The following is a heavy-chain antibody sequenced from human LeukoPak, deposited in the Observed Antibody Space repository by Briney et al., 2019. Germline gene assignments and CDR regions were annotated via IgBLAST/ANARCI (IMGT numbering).Heavy chain of an antibody. CDR2: ISSSSTM. D-gene: IGHD2-8*01. V-gene: IGHV3-48*01. CDR1: GFTFSSYS. Sequence: GGSLRLSCAASGFTFSSYSMNWVRQAPGKGLEWVSYISSSSTMYYADSVKGRFTISRDNAKNSLYLQMNSLRAEDTAVYYCARTNSKHWGQGTLVTVSS. CDR3: ARTNSKH. J-gene: IGHJ1*01.